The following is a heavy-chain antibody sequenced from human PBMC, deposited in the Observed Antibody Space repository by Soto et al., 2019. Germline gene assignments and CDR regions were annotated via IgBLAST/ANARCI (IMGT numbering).Heavy chain of an antibody. D-gene: IGHD2-2*01. CDR2: MNPNSGHT. Sequence: QVQLVQSGAEVKKPGASVKVSCKASGYTFTSHDINWTRQATGQGLEWMGWMNPNSGHTNYAQKFQGRVTMTRDTSISTAYMELTNLRSEDTGIYYCASDMSTMWGQGTLVTVSS. CDR3: ASDMSTM. J-gene: IGHJ4*02. V-gene: IGHV1-8*01. CDR1: GYTFTSHD.